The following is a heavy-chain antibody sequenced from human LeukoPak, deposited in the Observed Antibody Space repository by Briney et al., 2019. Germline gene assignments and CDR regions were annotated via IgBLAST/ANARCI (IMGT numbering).Heavy chain of an antibody. CDR2: IIPILGIA. CDR1: GGTFSSCA. V-gene: IGHV1-69*04. D-gene: IGHD2-8*01. CDR3: ARPRYCTNGVCYTRSFDY. J-gene: IGHJ4*02. Sequence: SVRVSRKASGGTFSSCAISRVRQAPGQELEWMGRIIPILGIANYAQKFQGRVTITADRSTSTAYMELSSLRSEDTAVYYCARPRYCTNGVCYTRSFDYWGQGTLATVSS.